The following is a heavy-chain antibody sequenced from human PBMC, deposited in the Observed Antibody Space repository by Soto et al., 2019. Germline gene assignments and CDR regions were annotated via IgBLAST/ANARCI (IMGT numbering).Heavy chain of an antibody. D-gene: IGHD3-10*01. CDR1: GFTFSSYG. V-gene: IGHV3-33*01. CDR3: AREYGSGSAFDY. CDR2: IWYDGSNK. Sequence: QVQLVESGGGVVQPGRSLRLSCAASGFTFSSYGMHWVRQAPGKGLEWVAGIWYDGSNKYYADSVKGRFTISRDNSKNTLYLQMNSLRAEDTAVYYCAREYGSGSAFDYWGQGTLVTVSS. J-gene: IGHJ4*02.